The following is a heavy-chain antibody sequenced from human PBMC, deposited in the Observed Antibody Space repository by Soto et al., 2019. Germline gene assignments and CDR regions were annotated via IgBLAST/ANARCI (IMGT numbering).Heavy chain of an antibody. CDR3: AKGRQYNYGLDS. CDR1: GFTFDDYS. V-gene: IGHV3-9*01. CDR2: ISWHGGPI. J-gene: IGHJ4*02. Sequence: EVQLVESGGDLVQPGGSLRLSCKSSGFTFDDYSMSWVRQAPGKGLEWVSGISWHGGPIGYADSVKGRFTISRDNAKNSLSLQMNSLRPEDTALYYCAKGRQYNYGLDSWGQGTLVTVSS. D-gene: IGHD5-18*01.